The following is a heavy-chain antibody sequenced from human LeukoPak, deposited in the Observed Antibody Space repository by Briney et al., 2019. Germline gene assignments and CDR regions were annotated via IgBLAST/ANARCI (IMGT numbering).Heavy chain of an antibody. CDR3: AKDWTSHNGVYDCLDL. Sequence: PGGSLRLSCAASGFAFDVHAMTWVRQAPGKGPEWVATIGGPAETFYADSVKGRFTISRDNSRNTLYLQMNSLRAEDSALYYCAKDWTSHNGVYDCLDLWGQGTRVTVSS. CDR2: IGGPAET. V-gene: IGHV3-23*01. J-gene: IGHJ5*02. D-gene: IGHD3-16*01. CDR1: GFAFDVHA.